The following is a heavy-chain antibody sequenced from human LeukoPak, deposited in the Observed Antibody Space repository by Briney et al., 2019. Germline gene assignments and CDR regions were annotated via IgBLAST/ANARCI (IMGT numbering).Heavy chain of an antibody. V-gene: IGHV3-48*03. J-gene: IGHJ4*02. Sequence: GGSLRLSCAASGFTFSSYEMNWVRQAPGKGLEWVSYISSSGSTIYYADSVKGRFTISRDNAKNSLYRQMNSLRAEDTAVYYCASQGYYYGSGSYYFDYWGQGTLVTVSS. CDR1: GFTFSSYE. CDR3: ASQGYYYGSGSYYFDY. CDR2: ISSSGSTI. D-gene: IGHD3-10*01.